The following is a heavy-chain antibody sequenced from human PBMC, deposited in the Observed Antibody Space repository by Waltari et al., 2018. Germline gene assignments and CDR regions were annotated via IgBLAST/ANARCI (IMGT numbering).Heavy chain of an antibody. Sequence: QAQLVESGGGVVQPGTSLRLSCAASGFSFRSYAMHWVRQAPGKGVGWGAVIWHDAIITYYADSVRGGFTISRDNARQTLYLQMNSLRGDDTASYFCARVTTPHYDSTGAQDALGVWGQGTRVTVS. D-gene: IGHD2-8*02. CDR3: ARVTTPHYDSTGAQDALGV. CDR2: IWHDAIIT. CDR1: GFSFRSYA. V-gene: IGHV3-33*01. J-gene: IGHJ3*01.